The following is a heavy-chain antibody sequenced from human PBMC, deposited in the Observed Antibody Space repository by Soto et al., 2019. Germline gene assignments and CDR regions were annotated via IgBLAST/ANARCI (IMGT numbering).Heavy chain of an antibody. CDR1: CGSLSGGGYC. Sequence: PSQTLSLTWAVSCGSLSGGGYCCILIRQPPGKGLEWIGYIYYSGSTYYNPSLKSRVTISVDTSKNQFSLKLSSVTAADTAVYYCARGGSYYDYYYGMDVWGQGTTVTVSS. CDR2: IYYSGST. V-gene: IGHV4-30-2*05. D-gene: IGHD1-26*01. CDR3: ARGGSYYDYYYGMDV. J-gene: IGHJ6*02.